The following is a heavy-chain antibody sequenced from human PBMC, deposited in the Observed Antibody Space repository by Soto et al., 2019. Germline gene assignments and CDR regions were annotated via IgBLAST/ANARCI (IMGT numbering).Heavy chain of an antibody. CDR3: AKDSWAIFGVPAGEYYAMDV. CDR2: ISGIGGTT. V-gene: IGHV3-23*01. D-gene: IGHD3-3*01. J-gene: IGHJ6*02. CDR1: GFTFENYA. Sequence: GSLRLSCVASGFTFENYAMSWVRQAPGKGLEWVSAISGIGGTTYYSDSVKGRFTISRDNSKNTVYLQMNDLRVEDAAEYFCAKDSWAIFGVPAGEYYAMDVWGQGTTVTVSS.